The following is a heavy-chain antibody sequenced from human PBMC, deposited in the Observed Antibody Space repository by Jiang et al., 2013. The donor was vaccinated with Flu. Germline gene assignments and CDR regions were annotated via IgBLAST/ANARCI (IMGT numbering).Heavy chain of an antibody. Sequence: SLKISCKGSGYSFTNYWIAWVRQMPGKGLEWMGIIYPGDSDTRYSPSFQGQVTISADKSISTASLQWSSLKASDTAMYYCARYSSSWYYDYWGQGTLVTVSS. D-gene: IGHD6-13*01. CDR3: ARYSSSWYYDY. V-gene: IGHV5-51*01. CDR1: GYSFTNYW. J-gene: IGHJ4*02. CDR2: IYPGDSDT.